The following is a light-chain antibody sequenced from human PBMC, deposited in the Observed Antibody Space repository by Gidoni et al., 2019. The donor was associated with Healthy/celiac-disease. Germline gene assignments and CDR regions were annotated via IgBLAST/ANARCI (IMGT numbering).Light chain of an antibody. CDR1: QSVSSY. V-gene: IGKV3-11*01. Sequence: EIVLTQSPATLSLSPGERATLSCRASQSVSSYVAWYQQKPGQAPRLLIYDASNRATGIPARFSGSGSGTDFTLTISSLEPEDFAVYYCQQRSPLTFGGGTKVEIK. J-gene: IGKJ4*01. CDR2: DAS. CDR3: QQRSPLT.